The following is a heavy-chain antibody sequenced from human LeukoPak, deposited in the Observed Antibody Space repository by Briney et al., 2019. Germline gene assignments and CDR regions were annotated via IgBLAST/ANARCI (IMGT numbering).Heavy chain of an antibody. V-gene: IGHV3-66*01. CDR2: IYSGGST. J-gene: IGHJ6*02. CDR3: AKVWYSSSWYYYYGMDV. Sequence: PGGSLRLSCAVSGFTVSSNYMSWVRQAPGKGLEWVSVIYSGGSTYYADSVKGRFTISRDNSKNTLYLQMNSLRAEDTAVYYCAKVWYSSSWYYYYGMDVWGQGTTVTVSS. D-gene: IGHD6-13*01. CDR1: GFTVSSNY.